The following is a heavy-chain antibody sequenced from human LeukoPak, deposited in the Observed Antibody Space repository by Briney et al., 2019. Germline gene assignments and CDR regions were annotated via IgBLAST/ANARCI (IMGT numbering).Heavy chain of an antibody. Sequence: PGGSLRLSCAASGFTFKSYDMHWVRQAAGEGLEWVSAIGTAGDTYYPGSVKGRFTISRENAKNSLYLQTNSLRAGDTAVYYCARGGRGSSWFDNWGQGTLVTVSS. D-gene: IGHD6-13*01. CDR1: GFTFKSYD. CDR2: IGTAGDT. CDR3: ARGGRGSSWFDN. J-gene: IGHJ4*02. V-gene: IGHV3-13*01.